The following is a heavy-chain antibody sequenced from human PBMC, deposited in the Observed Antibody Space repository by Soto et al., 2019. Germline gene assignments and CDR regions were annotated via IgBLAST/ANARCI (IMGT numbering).Heavy chain of an antibody. CDR3: AKDRLMLTMVVVGAFDF. CDR2: ISGRGSTT. J-gene: IGHJ3*01. CDR1: GFSFNNHA. Sequence: VQLLESGGGLVQPGGSLRLSCAASGFSFNNHAMTWVRQAPGKGLEWVSGISGRGSTTHYADSVKGRLTISRDNSKDTLYLQMNSLRPEDTAVYYCAKDRLMLTMVVVGAFDFWGLGTMVTVSS. D-gene: IGHD3-22*01. V-gene: IGHV3-23*01.